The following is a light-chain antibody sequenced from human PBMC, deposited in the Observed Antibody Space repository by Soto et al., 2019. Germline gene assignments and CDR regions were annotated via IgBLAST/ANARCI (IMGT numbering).Light chain of an antibody. CDR3: SSYTSSSTYV. CDR2: EVT. Sequence: LTQPASVSGSPGQSITISCTGASSDVGAYDYVSWYQQHPGKAPELMIYEVTNRPSGVSNRFSGSKSGNTASLTISGLQAEDEADYYCSSYTSSSTYVFGTGTKSPS. J-gene: IGLJ1*01. CDR1: SSDVGAYDY. V-gene: IGLV2-14*03.